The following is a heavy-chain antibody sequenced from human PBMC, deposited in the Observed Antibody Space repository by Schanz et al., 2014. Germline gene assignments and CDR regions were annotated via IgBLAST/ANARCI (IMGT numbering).Heavy chain of an antibody. CDR3: ASKGLTTDAFDI. CDR1: GGSISSFY. D-gene: IGHD2-8*01. V-gene: IGHV4-4*07. J-gene: IGHJ3*02. CDR2: IYTSGST. Sequence: QVQLQESGPGLVKSSETLSLTCTVSGGSISSFYWGWIRQPAGKGLEWIGRIYTSGSTYYNPSLKSRVTMSVDTSKTRFSLKRRSVTAVDTAVYYCASKGLTTDAFDIWGQGTMVTVSS.